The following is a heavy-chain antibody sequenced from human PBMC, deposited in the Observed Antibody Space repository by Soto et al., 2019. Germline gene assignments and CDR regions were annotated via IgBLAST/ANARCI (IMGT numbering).Heavy chain of an antibody. J-gene: IGHJ4*02. CDR2: IYYSGST. CDR3: ARYYYGSGSYPN. CDR1: GGSISSYY. Sequence: LSLTCTVSGGSISSYYWSWIRQPPGKGLEWIGYIYYSGSTNYNPSLKSRVTISVDTSKNQFSLKLSSVTAADTAVYYCARYYYGSGSYPNWGQGTLVTVSS. D-gene: IGHD3-10*01. V-gene: IGHV4-59*01.